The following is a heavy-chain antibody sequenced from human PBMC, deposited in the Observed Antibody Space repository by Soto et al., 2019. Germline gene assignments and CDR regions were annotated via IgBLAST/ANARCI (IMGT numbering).Heavy chain of an antibody. CDR2: ISSSSSYT. D-gene: IGHD3-16*02. CDR1: GLTFSDYY. Sequence: VQLVESGGGLVQPGGSLRLSCTASGLTFSDYYMSWIRQAPGKGLEWVSYISSSSSYTNYADSVKGRFTISRDNAKNSLYLQMNSLRAEDTAVYYCASPYVWGSYRLGLFDYWGQGTLVTVSS. CDR3: ASPYVWGSYRLGLFDY. V-gene: IGHV3-11*06. J-gene: IGHJ4*02.